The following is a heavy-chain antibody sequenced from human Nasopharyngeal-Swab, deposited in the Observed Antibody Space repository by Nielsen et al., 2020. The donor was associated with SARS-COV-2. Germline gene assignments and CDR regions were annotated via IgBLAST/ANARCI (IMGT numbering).Heavy chain of an antibody. CDR3: AAIIEYYYDSSGYYYYAFDI. J-gene: IGHJ3*02. CDR2: IVVGSGNT. CDR1: GFTFTSSA. Sequence: SVKVSCKASGFTFTSSAVQWVRQARGQRLEWIGWIVVGSGNTNYAQKFQERVTITRDMSTSTAYMELSSLRSEDTAVYYCAAIIEYYYDSSGYYYYAFDIWGQGTMVTVSS. D-gene: IGHD3-22*01. V-gene: IGHV1-58*01.